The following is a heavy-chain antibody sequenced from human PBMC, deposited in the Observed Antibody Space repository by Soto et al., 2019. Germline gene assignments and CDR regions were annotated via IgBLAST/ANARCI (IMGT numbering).Heavy chain of an antibody. D-gene: IGHD2-15*01. CDR1: GYSFASYG. Sequence: GASVKVSCKASGYSFASYGRSCVRQAPGQGLEWMGWISAYNGNTNYAQKLQGRVTMTTDTSTSTAYMELRSLRSDDTAVYYCARVSYTGWLHYMDVWGKGTTVTVSS. V-gene: IGHV1-18*01. CDR3: ARVSYTGWLHYMDV. J-gene: IGHJ6*03. CDR2: ISAYNGNT.